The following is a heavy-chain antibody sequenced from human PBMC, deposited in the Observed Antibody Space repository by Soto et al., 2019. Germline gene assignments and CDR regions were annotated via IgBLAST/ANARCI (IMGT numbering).Heavy chain of an antibody. CDR1: GGSFSGYY. D-gene: IGHD3-22*01. CDR2: INHSGST. CDR3: ARGPNYDSSGYLDYWGQGTLVTVSSGVDYYGMDV. J-gene: IGHJ6*02. V-gene: IGHV4-34*01. Sequence: SETLSLTCAVYGGSFSGYYWSWIRQPPGKGLEWIGEINHSGSTNYNPSLQSRVTISVDTSKNQFSLKLSSVTAADTAVYYCARGPNYDSSGYLDYWGQGTLVTVSSGVDYYGMDVWGQGTTVTVSS.